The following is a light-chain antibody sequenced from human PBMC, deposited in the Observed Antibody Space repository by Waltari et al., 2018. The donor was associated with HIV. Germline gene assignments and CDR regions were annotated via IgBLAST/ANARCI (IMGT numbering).Light chain of an antibody. V-gene: IGLV1-44*01. CDR2: SNN. J-gene: IGLJ2*01. Sequence: QSVLTQPPSASGTPGQRVTIPCSGSSPNIGSNTVNWYQPLPGTAPKLLIYSNNQRPSGVPDRFSGSKSGTSASLAISGLQSEDEADYYCAAWDDSLNGVVFGGGTKLTVL. CDR3: AAWDDSLNGVV. CDR1: SPNIGSNT.